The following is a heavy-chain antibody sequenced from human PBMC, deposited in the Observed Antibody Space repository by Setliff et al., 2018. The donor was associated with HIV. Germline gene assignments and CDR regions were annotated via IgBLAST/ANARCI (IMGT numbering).Heavy chain of an antibody. V-gene: IGHV1-69*10. CDR1: GGTFSSYG. J-gene: IGHJ1*01. Sequence: SVKVSCKASGGTFSSYGITWVRQAPGQGLEWMGGITPLLGTTNYAQRFQSRVTITADKSTSTVYMEVRDLKPDDTALYYCARGWSEGTHLFQVEYFQHWGQGTLVTVSS. D-gene: IGHD2-8*01. CDR2: ITPLLGTT. CDR3: ARGWSEGTHLFQVEYFQH.